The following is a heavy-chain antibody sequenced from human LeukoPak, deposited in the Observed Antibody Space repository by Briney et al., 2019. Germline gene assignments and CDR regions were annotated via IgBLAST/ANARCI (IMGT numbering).Heavy chain of an antibody. V-gene: IGHV3-23*01. CDR2: ISGSGGST. CDR1: GFTFSSYA. J-gene: IGHJ4*02. CDR3: AKVPAPYSGSYLMNFDY. Sequence: PGGSLRLSCAASGFTFSSYAMSWVRQAPGKGLEWVSAISGSGGSTYCADSVKGRFTISRDNSKNTLYLQMNSLRAEDTAVYYCAKVPAPYSGSYLMNFDYWGQGTLVTVSS. D-gene: IGHD1-26*01.